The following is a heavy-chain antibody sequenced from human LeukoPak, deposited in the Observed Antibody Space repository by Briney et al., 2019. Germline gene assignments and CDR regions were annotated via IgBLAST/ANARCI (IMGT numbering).Heavy chain of an antibody. Sequence: ASAKVSSKASGYSFSSYHIRWGRQAPGERLGCMGIINPSGGSTIYAQKFQARATMTRDMSTSTVYMELSSLRSEDTAVYYCASGVVVAATNAFYIWGQGTMVTVSS. CDR2: INPSGGST. CDR1: GYSFSSYH. V-gene: IGHV1-46*01. J-gene: IGHJ3*02. D-gene: IGHD2-15*01. CDR3: ASGVVVAATNAFYI.